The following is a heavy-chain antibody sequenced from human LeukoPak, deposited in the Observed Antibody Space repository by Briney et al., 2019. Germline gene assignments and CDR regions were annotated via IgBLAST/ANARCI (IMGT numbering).Heavy chain of an antibody. CDR1: GGSISSSSYY. CDR2: IYYSGST. J-gene: IGHJ6*03. D-gene: IGHD1-26*01. CDR3: ARDNGGSYYYYYYYMDV. V-gene: IGHV4-39*07. Sequence: PSETLSLTCTVSGGSISSSSYYWGWIRQPPGKGLEWIGSIYYSGSTYYNPSLKSRVTISVDTSKNQFSLKLSSVTAADTAVYYCARDNGGSYYYYYYYMDVWGKGTTVTVSS.